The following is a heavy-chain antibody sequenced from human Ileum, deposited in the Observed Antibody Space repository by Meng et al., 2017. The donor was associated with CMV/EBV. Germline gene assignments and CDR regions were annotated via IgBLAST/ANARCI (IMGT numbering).Heavy chain of an antibody. V-gene: IGHV4-4*07. J-gene: IGHJ5*02. CDR3: ARDVIRDDTVSWFDP. Sequence: EPAPGLVTPSDALALTVSVSGASIRSYCWSWIRQPAGKGLEWIGRFTARGNTNYNPSLKSRVTMSLDTSLNQFSLRLNSVTAADTAVYYCARDVIRDDTVSWFDPWGQGTLVTVSS. D-gene: IGHD2-21*01. CDR2: FTARGNT. CDR1: GASIRSYC.